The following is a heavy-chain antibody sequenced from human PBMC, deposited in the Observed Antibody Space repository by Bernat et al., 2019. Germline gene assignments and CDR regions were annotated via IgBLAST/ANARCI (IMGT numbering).Heavy chain of an antibody. V-gene: IGHV3-7*01. D-gene: IGHD3-3*01. CDR3: AIGVVSGTYGMDV. CDR2: IKEDGTEK. J-gene: IGHJ6*02. Sequence: EVQLVESGGGLVQPGGSLRLSCAASGFTFSSYWMTWVRQAPGKGLEWVANIKEDGTEKYYVDSVKGRFIISRDNAKNSLYLQMNSLRAEDTAVYYCAIGVVSGTYGMDVWGHGTTVTVSS. CDR1: GFTFSSYW.